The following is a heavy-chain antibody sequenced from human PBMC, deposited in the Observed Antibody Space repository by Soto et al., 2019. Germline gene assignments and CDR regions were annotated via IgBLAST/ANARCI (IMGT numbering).Heavy chain of an antibody. CDR2: IDPNDSQT. V-gene: IGHV5-51*01. CDR1: GYSFSSSW. D-gene: IGHD6-13*01. J-gene: IGHJ4*02. Sequence: GESLKISCQASGYSFSSSWIGWVRQMPGKGLEWMGIIDPNDSQTIYSPSFQGQVTISADKSIDTAYLQWSSLKTSDTAMYYCARHAGNSWKGDYFDYWGQGALVPVSS. CDR3: ARHAGNSWKGDYFDY.